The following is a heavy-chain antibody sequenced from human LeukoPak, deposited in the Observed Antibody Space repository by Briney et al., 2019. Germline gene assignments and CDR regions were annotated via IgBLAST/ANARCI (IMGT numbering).Heavy chain of an antibody. CDR2: DSNNGNI. CDR1: GSSISSHS. V-gene: IGHV4-59*11. Sequence: SETLSLTCTVSGSSISSHSWGWIRQPPGKGLEWIGYDSNNGNINYNPALKSRVTISVDTSKRQISLNLRSVTAADTAVYYCARDNWGSLDYWGQGTLVTVSS. D-gene: IGHD7-27*01. J-gene: IGHJ4*02. CDR3: ARDNWGSLDY.